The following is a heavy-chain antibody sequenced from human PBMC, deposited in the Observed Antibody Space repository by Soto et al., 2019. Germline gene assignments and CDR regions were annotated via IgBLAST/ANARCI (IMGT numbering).Heavy chain of an antibody. D-gene: IGHD2-15*01. CDR2: ISFRGST. J-gene: IGHJ5*02. Sequence: SETLSLTCTVSGVSISTSNYYWSWIRQPPGKGLEQIGSISFRGSTYYNPCLRSPVTISVNLSQGQLSLKLSSATAADTTVYNCARHGPHRPTGVVVSVTYNWFETWGQEALAKVSS. CDR3: ARHGPHRPTGVVVSVTYNWFET. V-gene: IGHV4-39*01. CDR1: GVSISTSNYY.